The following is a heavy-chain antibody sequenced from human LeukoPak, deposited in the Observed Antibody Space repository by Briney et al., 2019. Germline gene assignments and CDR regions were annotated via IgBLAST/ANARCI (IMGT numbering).Heavy chain of an antibody. Sequence: GGSLRLSCAASGFTFSSYEMNWVRQAPGKGLEWVSYISSSGSTIYYADPVKGRFTISRDNAKNSLYLQMNSLRAEDTAVYYCARRSEQWAFDYWGQGTLVTVSS. CDR2: ISSSGSTI. J-gene: IGHJ4*02. CDR3: ARRSEQWAFDY. CDR1: GFTFSSYE. V-gene: IGHV3-48*03. D-gene: IGHD6-19*01.